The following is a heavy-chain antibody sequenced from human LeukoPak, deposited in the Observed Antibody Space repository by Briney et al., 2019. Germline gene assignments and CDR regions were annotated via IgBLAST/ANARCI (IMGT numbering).Heavy chain of an antibody. Sequence: PSETLSLTCTVSGGSISSYYWSWIRQPPGKGLEWIGYIYYSGSTNYNPSLKSRVTISVDTSKNQFSLKLSSVTAADTAVYYCARELYGDYVSWFDPWGQGTLVTVSS. D-gene: IGHD4-17*01. CDR1: GGSISSYY. V-gene: IGHV4-59*01. CDR3: ARELYGDYVSWFDP. CDR2: IYYSGST. J-gene: IGHJ5*02.